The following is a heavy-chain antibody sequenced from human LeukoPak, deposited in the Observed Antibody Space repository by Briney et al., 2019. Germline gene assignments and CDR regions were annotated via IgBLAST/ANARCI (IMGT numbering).Heavy chain of an antibody. D-gene: IGHD4-11*01. V-gene: IGHV3-23*01. CDR1: GFTFRSCP. CDR3: AKERATTTSFDY. CDR2: ISDGGGNT. J-gene: IGHJ4*02. Sequence: HPGGSLRLSCVASGFTFRSCPMSWVRQAPGKGLEWVALISDGGGNTYYADSVKGRFTISRDDSKNALYLQMNSLRAEDTAVYYCAKERATTTSFDYWGQGTLVTVSS.